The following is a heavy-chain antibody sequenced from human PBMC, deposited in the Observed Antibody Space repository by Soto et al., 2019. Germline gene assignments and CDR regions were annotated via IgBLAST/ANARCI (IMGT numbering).Heavy chain of an antibody. V-gene: IGHV1-46*01. J-gene: IGHJ4*02. Sequence: QVQLVQSGAEVKNSGASVKVSCKASGYTFTTYYMHWLRQARGQVLKWMGIITPSSGSTRYEQKFQDRLTKTRETYTSTVYMELSSLRSEDTAVYYCAGAVSTKTAPIDYWGQGTLVTVSS. CDR3: AGAVSTKTAPIDY. CDR2: ITPSSGST. D-gene: IGHD4-17*01. CDR1: GYTFTTYY.